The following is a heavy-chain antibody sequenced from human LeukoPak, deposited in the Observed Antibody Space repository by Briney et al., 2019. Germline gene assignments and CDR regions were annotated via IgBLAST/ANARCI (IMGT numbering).Heavy chain of an antibody. J-gene: IGHJ5*02. V-gene: IGHV4-39*07. D-gene: IGHD5-18*01. CDR3: ARLWIQLWSSNWFDP. CDR1: GGSISSSSYY. Sequence: SETLSLTCTVSGGSISSSSYYWGWIRQPPGKGLEWIGSIYYSGSTYYNPSLKSRVTISVDTSKNQFSLKLSSVTAADTAVYYCARLWIQLWSSNWFDPWGQGTLVTVSS. CDR2: IYYSGST.